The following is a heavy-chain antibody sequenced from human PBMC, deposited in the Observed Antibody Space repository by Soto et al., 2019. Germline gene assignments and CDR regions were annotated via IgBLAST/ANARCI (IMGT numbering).Heavy chain of an antibody. CDR2: ISSSSSYI. CDR1: GFTFSSYS. CDR3: ARDREDIVLVPAAMRGYYYYGMDV. V-gene: IGHV3-21*01. D-gene: IGHD2-2*01. Sequence: EVQLVESGGGLVKPGGSLRLSCAASGFTFSSYSMNWVRQAPGKGLEWVSSISSSSSYIYYADSVKGRFTISRDNAKNSLYLQMNSLRAEDTAVYYCARDREDIVLVPAAMRGYYYYGMDVWGQGTTVTVSS. J-gene: IGHJ6*02.